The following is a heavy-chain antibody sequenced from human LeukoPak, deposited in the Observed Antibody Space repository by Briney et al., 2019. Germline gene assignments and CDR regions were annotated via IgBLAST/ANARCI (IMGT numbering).Heavy chain of an antibody. CDR1: GGSISSYY. D-gene: IGHD3-22*01. CDR3: ARHVDYYDSSGYYLEYFQH. CDR2: IYYSGST. V-gene: IGHV4-59*08. J-gene: IGHJ1*01. Sequence: PSETLSLTCTVSGGSISSYYWSWIRQPPGKGLEWIGYIYYSGSTNYNPSLKSRVTISVDTSKNQFSLKLSSVTAADTAVYYCARHVDYYDSSGYYLEYFQHWGRGTLVTVSS.